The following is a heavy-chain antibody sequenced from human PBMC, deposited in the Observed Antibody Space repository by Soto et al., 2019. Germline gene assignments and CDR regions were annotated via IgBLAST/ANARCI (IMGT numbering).Heavy chain of an antibody. Sequence: EVQLVESGGGLVQPGGSLRLSCAASGFTFSEYAMSWVRQAPGKGLEWLSLISGTGVPTLYAGSVKGRFSVSRDNSKNTLFLEMNDLRVDDTATYNCAKSFCSSSSCFFLWVDPWGPGTLVTVSS. D-gene: IGHD2-2*01. V-gene: IGHV3-23*04. CDR2: ISGTGVPT. CDR3: AKSFCSSSSCFFLWVDP. CDR1: GFTFSEYA. J-gene: IGHJ5*02.